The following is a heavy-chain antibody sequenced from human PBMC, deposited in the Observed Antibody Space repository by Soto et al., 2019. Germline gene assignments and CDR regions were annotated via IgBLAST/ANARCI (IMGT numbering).Heavy chain of an antibody. CDR3: ARDCCTASCPPHTSDS. CDR1: GFTLSSYC. J-gene: IGHJ4*01. Sequence: PGGSLRLSCASAGFTLSSYCMSWVRKAPGKGLEWVTTTNKHKSEKYFVKAVRGRFSISSDNAQTSLSLQMNSQRAEVTAVYYCARDCCTASCPPHTSDSWRHRTRVTLSS. CDR2: TNKHKSEK. V-gene: IGHV3-7*01. D-gene: IGHD2-2*01.